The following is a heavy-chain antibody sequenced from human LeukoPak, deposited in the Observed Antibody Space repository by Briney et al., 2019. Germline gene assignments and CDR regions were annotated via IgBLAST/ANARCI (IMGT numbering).Heavy chain of an antibody. V-gene: IGHV1-46*01. CDR1: GYTFTSYY. D-gene: IGHD3-22*01. CDR2: INPSGGST. CDR3: ARDLARYYDSSGYSFDY. Sequence: GASVKVSCKASGYTFTSYYMHWVRQAPGQGLEWMGIINPSGGSTSYAQKFQGRVTMTRDTSTSTVYMELSSLRSEDTAVYYCARDLARYYDSSGYSFDYWGQGTLVTVSS. J-gene: IGHJ4*02.